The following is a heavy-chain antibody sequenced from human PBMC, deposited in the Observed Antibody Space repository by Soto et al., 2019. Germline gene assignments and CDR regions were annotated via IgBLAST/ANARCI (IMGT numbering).Heavy chain of an antibody. Sequence: PRGSLRLSCAASGFTFSNYWMNWIRQAPGKGLEWVANIKQDGSEKYYVDSVKGRFSISRDNAKNSLYLQMDSLRAEDTAVYYCARVTETGHKKFDYWGQGTLVTVSS. CDR2: IKQDGSEK. CDR1: GFTFSNYW. CDR3: ARVTETGHKKFDY. J-gene: IGHJ4*02. V-gene: IGHV3-7*05.